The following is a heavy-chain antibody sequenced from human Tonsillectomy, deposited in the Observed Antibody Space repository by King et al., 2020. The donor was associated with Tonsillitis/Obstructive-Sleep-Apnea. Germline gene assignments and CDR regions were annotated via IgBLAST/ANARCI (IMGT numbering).Heavy chain of an antibody. CDR2: MDPSDFYT. Sequence: QLVQSGAEVIQPGESLRISCKGSGYSFTINWISWVRQMPGKGLEWMGRMDPSDFYTNYSPSFQGHVTISSDKSISTAYLQWSGLKASDTAMYYCAGGGAYGRLDYWGQGTLVTVSS. D-gene: IGHD4-17*01. J-gene: IGHJ4*02. V-gene: IGHV5-10-1*01. CDR3: AGGGAYGRLDY. CDR1: GYSFTINW.